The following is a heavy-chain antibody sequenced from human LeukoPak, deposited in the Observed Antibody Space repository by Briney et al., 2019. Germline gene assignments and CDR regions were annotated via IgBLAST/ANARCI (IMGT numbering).Heavy chain of an antibody. CDR2: INQDGSQK. D-gene: IGHD3-16*01. CDR3: GRTSLPRYDFVRGGNY. Sequence: GGSLRLSCAASGFTFRSYWMTWVRQAPGKGLEWVANINQDGSQKYYVDSVKVRFTISRDNAKNSLYLQMNSLRGEDTAVYYCGRTSLPRYDFVRGGNYWGQGTLVTVS. V-gene: IGHV3-7*01. CDR1: GFTFRSYW. J-gene: IGHJ4*02.